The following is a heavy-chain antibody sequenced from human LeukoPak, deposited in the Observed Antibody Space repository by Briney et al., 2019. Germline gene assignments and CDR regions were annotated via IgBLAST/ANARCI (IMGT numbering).Heavy chain of an antibody. V-gene: IGHV3-21*01. D-gene: IGHD3-22*01. CDR2: INPSSTSI. Sequence: NPGGSLSLSCSPSGFTFSDFSINWVRQAPGKGLEWVSSINPSSTSIYYADAVRGRFTISRDNAKSSLYLQMNSLRAEDTAVYYCVRLRRNSDRCDYYYYYNWWGQGTLVTVSS. CDR1: GFTFSDFS. J-gene: IGHJ4*02. CDR3: VRLRRNSDRCDYYYYYNW.